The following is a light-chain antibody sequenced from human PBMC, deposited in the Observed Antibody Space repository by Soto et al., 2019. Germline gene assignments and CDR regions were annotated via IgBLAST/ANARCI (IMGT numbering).Light chain of an antibody. CDR3: QQYGTSIT. Sequence: EIVWTEYPGTLSLTPGERATLSCRASQSFSSSYLAWYQQKPGQAPRLLIYGASSRATGIPDRFSGSGSGTDFTLTISRLEPEDFAVYYCQQYGTSITFGQGTRLEI. V-gene: IGKV3-20*01. CDR2: GAS. CDR1: QSFSSSY. J-gene: IGKJ5*01.